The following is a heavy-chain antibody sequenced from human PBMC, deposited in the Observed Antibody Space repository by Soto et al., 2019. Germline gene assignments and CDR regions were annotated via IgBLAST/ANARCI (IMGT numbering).Heavy chain of an antibody. CDR3: ARVRFRGYGSGARKIDY. CDR2: INHSGST. V-gene: IGHV4-34*01. J-gene: IGHJ4*02. CDR1: GGSFSGYC. Sequence: SETLSLTCAVYGGSFSGYCWSWIRQPPGKGLEWIGEINHSGSTNYNPSLKSRVTISVDTSKNQFSLKLSSVTAADTAVYYCARVRFRGYGSGARKIDYWGQGTLVTSPQ. D-gene: IGHD3-10*01.